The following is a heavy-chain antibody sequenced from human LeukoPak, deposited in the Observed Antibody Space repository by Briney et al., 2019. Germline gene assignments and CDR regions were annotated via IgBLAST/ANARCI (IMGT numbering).Heavy chain of an antibody. V-gene: IGHV4-59*01. CDR1: GASISSYY. D-gene: IGHD3-10*01. CDR3: AREGGTWFGEFPYFDY. Sequence: SETLSLTCTVSGASISSYYWSWIRQPPGQGLEWIGYVYSSGSTDYNPSLKSRVTISVDTSKNQFALKLTSVTAADTAVYYCAREGGTWFGEFPYFDYWGQGTLVTVSS. J-gene: IGHJ4*02. CDR2: VYSSGST.